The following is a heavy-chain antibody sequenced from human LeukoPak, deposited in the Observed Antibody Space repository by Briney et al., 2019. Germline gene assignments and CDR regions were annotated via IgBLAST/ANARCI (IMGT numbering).Heavy chain of an antibody. J-gene: IGHJ6*02. CDR2: IYTSGST. V-gene: IGHV4-4*07. CDR3: ARQMIAAGKNYHGMDV. D-gene: IGHD6-13*01. CDR1: GGSISSYY. Sequence: KPSETLSLTCTVSGGSISSYYWTWIRQPAGKGLGWIGRIYTSGSTNYNPSLKSRVTMSVDTSNNQFSLNLSSVTAADTAVYYCARQMIAAGKNYHGMDVWGQGTTVTVSS.